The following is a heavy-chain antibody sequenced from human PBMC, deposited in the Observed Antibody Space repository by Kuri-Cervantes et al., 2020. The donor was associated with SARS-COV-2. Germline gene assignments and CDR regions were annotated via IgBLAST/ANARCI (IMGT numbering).Heavy chain of an antibody. Sequence: LTCAASGFIFSRYVMHWVRQAPGKGLEWVAVISYDGSNKYYAASVKGRLTISRDNSKNTLYPLMNSLRAEDTAVYYCARGAPLTIFGVVIIPGAGGMDVWGQGTTVTVSS. J-gene: IGHJ6*02. CDR2: ISYDGSNK. V-gene: IGHV3-30*01. D-gene: IGHD3-3*01. CDR3: ARGAPLTIFGVVIIPGAGGMDV. CDR1: GFIFSRYV.